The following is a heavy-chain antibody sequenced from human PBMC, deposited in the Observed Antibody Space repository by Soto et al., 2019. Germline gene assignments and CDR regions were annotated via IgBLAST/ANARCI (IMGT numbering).Heavy chain of an antibody. D-gene: IGHD3-3*01. CDR2: IWYDGSNK. V-gene: IGHV3-33*01. J-gene: IGHJ3*02. CDR3: ARDLGGLRFLMGAFDI. CDR1: GFTFSSYG. Sequence: GGSLRLSCAASGFTFSSYGMHWVRQAPGKGLEWVAVIWYDGSNKYYADSVKGRFTISRDNSKNTLYLQMNSLRAEDTAVYYCARDLGGLRFLMGAFDIWGQGTMVTVSS.